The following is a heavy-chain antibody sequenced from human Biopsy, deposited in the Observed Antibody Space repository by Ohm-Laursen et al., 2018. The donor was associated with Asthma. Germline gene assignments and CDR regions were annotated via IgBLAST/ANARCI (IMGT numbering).Heavy chain of an antibody. Sequence: ASSVTVSCQASGDSFSIFTSSWVRQAPGQGLEWMGGLNPMIGRANYAQKFQGRVTISADRSTSTAYMELSSLTIEDTAVYYCARAVTILQEWSGGMDVWGQGTTVTVSS. J-gene: IGHJ6*02. CDR3: ARAVTILQEWSGGMDV. CDR1: GDSFSIFT. D-gene: IGHD3-3*01. V-gene: IGHV1-69*06. CDR2: LNPMIGRA.